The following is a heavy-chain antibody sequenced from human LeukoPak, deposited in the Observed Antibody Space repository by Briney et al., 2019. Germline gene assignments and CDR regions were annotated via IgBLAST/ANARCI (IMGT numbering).Heavy chain of an antibody. CDR2: INHSGST. Sequence: SETLSLTCAVYGGSFSGYYWSWIRQPPGKGPEWIGEINHSGSTNYNPSLKSRVTISVDTSKNQFSLKLSSVTAADTAVYYCARVDTRITMIVVVMADAFDIWGQGTMVTVSS. V-gene: IGHV4-34*01. D-gene: IGHD3-22*01. J-gene: IGHJ3*02. CDR1: GGSFSGYY. CDR3: ARVDTRITMIVVVMADAFDI.